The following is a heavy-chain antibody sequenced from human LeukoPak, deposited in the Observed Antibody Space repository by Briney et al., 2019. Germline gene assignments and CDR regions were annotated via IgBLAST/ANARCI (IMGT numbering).Heavy chain of an antibody. Sequence: SETLSLTCAVSGYSISSGYYWGWIRQPPGKGVGWIGSIFHSGSTYYNPSLKSRVTMSVDTSENHFSLNLRSVTAADTAVYYCARRRGSHYFDYWGQGTLVAVSS. D-gene: IGHD3-10*01. CDR3: ARRRGSHYFDY. V-gene: IGHV4-38-2*01. CDR1: GYSISSGYY. CDR2: IFHSGST. J-gene: IGHJ4*02.